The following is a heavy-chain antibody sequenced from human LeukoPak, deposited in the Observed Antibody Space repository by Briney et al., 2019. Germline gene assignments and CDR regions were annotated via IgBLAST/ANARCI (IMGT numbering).Heavy chain of an antibody. V-gene: IGHV3-23*01. D-gene: IGHD3-10*01. CDR2: ISAGVIIT. Sequence: GGSLRLSCAASGFTFSNYAMSWVRQAPGKGLECVSAISAGVIITYYAASVPSRFTISSDNSKHTLFLQRNSPRVQAPAGLCFSKDGPGSYYTKFDYWGQGTLVTVSS. J-gene: IGHJ4*02. CDR3: SKDGPGSYYTKFDY. CDR1: GFTFSNYA.